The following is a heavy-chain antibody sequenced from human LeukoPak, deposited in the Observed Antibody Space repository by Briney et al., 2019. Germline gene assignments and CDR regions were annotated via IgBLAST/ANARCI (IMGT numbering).Heavy chain of an antibody. CDR2: IRNKGNDYAT. J-gene: IGHJ4*02. CDR3: TSFYYYDSSSPIGLVRY. CDR1: GFNFRTYA. V-gene: IGHV3-73*01. Sequence: GGSLRLSCTVSGFNFRTYAMHWVRQASGKGLEWVGRIRNKGNDYATAYAASVKGRFTISRDDSNNTAYLQMNSLKTEDTAVYYCTSFYYYDSSSPIGLVRYWGQGTLVTVSS. D-gene: IGHD3-22*01.